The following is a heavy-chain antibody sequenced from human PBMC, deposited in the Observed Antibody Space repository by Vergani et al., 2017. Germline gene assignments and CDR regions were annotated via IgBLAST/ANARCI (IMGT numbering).Heavy chain of an antibody. J-gene: IGHJ4*02. CDR2: TRNKANSYTT. CDR3: HCTYRFDY. Sequence: VQLVESGGGVVQPGRSLRLSCAASGFTFSSYGMHWVRQAPGKGLEWVGRTRNKANSYTTEYAASVKGRFTISRDDSKNSLYLQMNSLKTEDTAVYYCHCTYRFDYWGQGTLVTVSS. CDR1: GFTFSSYG. V-gene: IGHV3-72*01. D-gene: IGHD2-8*01.